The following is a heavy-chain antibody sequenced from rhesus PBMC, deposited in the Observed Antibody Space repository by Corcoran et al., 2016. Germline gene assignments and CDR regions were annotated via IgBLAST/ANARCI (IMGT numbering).Heavy chain of an antibody. D-gene: IGHD2-15*01. CDR3: ARVSSP. J-gene: IGHJ4*01. CDR2: INGNSGST. V-gene: IGHV4-80*01. CDR1: GASVSSNW. Sequence: QVQLQESGPGLVKPSETLSLPFTVSGASVSSNWWSWIRQPPGKGLEWIGEINGNSGSTNYNPSLKSRVTMSKDASKNQFSLKLSSVTAADTAVYYCARVSSPWGQGVLVTVSS.